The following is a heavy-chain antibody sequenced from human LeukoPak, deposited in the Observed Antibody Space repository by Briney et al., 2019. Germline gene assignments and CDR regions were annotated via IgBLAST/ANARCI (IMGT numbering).Heavy chain of an antibody. D-gene: IGHD3-22*01. CDR1: GGTFISYA. CDR3: ARGHTYYYDSSGYEYFDY. CDR2: IIPIFSTA. J-gene: IGHJ4*02. Sequence: SVKVSCKASGGTFISYATSWVRQAPGQGLEWMGGIIPIFSTANYAQKFQGRVTITADESTSTAYMELSSLRSEDTAVYYCARGHTYYYDSSGYEYFDYWGQGTLVTVSS. V-gene: IGHV1-69*13.